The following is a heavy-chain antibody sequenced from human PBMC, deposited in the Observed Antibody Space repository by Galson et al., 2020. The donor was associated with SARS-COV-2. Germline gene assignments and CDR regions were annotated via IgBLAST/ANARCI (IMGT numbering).Heavy chain of an antibody. CDR1: GGSISSGGYY. CDR2: IYYSGST. CDR3: ARDRRLEVVVAPNYTYYYYGMDV. D-gene: IGHD2-15*01. J-gene: IGHJ6*02. V-gene: IGHV4-31*03. Sequence: SETLSLTCTVSGGSISSGGYYWSWIRQHPGKGLEWIGYIYYSGSTYYNPSLKSRVTISVDTSKNQFSLKLSSVTAADTAVYYCARDRRLEVVVAPNYTYYYYGMDVWGQGTTVTVSS.